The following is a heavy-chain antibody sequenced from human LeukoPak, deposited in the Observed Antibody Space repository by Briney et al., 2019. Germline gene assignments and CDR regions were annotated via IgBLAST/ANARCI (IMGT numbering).Heavy chain of an antibody. CDR2: IYTTGNT. J-gene: IGHJ4*02. V-gene: IGHV4-4*07. CDR1: GGSISSYY. CDR3: ARDALHYYDSSGSYSDY. Sequence: SETLSLTCAVSGGSISSYYWCWLRQPAGKGLEWIGRIYTTGNTNYNPSLKSRVTMSVDTSKNQFSLKLSSVTAADTAVYYCARDALHYYDSSGSYSDYWGRGTLVTVSS. D-gene: IGHD3-22*01.